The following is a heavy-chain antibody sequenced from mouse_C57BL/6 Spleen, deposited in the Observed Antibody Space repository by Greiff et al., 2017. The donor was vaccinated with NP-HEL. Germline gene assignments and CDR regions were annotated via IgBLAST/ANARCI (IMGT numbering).Heavy chain of an antibody. Sequence: QVQLQQPGAELVMPGASVKLSCKASGYTFTSYWMHWVKQRPGQGLEWIGEIDPSDSYTNYNQKFKGKSTLTVDKSSSTAYMQLSSLTSEDSAVYYSAREGGPGGWFAGWGQGTLVTVAA. CDR3: AREGGPGGWFAG. V-gene: IGHV1-69*01. CDR2: IDPSDSYT. CDR1: GYTFTSYW. J-gene: IGHJ3*01.